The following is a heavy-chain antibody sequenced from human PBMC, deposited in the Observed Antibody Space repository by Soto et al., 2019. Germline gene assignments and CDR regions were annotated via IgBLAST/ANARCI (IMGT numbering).Heavy chain of an antibody. CDR2: IRSKTYGGTT. D-gene: IGHD1-26*01. CDR1: GFTFGDFA. J-gene: IGHJ4*02. CDR3: TSPFIVGASFDY. V-gene: IGHV3-49*03. Sequence: GGSLRLSCTASGFTFGDFAMNWFRQAPGKGLEWVGFIRSKTYGGTTEYAASVKGRFIISRDDSKSIAYLQMNSLKIEDTAVYYCTSPFIVGASFDYWGQGTLVTVSS.